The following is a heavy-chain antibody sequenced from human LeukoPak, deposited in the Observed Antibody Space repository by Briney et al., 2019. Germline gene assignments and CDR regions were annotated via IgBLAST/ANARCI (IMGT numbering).Heavy chain of an antibody. V-gene: IGHV3-23*01. D-gene: IGHD2-2*01. CDR3: AKDHCSSTSCYPYYYYYGMDV. CDR1: GFPFSSYA. J-gene: IGHJ6*04. Sequence: GGSLRLSCAASGFPFSSYAMGWVRQAPGKGLEWVSTINGSGGSTYYADSVKGRFTISRDNSKNTLYLQMNSLRAEDTAVYYCAKDHCSSTSCYPYYYYYGMDVWGKGTTVTVSS. CDR2: INGSGGST.